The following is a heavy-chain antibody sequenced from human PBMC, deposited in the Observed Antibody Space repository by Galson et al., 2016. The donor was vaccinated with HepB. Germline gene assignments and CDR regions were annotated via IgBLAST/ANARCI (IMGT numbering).Heavy chain of an antibody. D-gene: IGHD2-8*01. J-gene: IGHJ3*02. CDR1: GYSFTNYW. V-gene: IGHV5-51*01. CDR3: ARQQWAQVPDDAFDI. Sequence: QSGAEVKKPGESLKISCKGFGYSFTNYWIAWVRQMPGKGLEWMAITHPGDSDTRCSPSFQGQVTISVDTSISTAFLQWSSLKASDTGMYYCARQQWAQVPDDAFDIWGQGTMVTVSS. CDR2: THPGDSDT.